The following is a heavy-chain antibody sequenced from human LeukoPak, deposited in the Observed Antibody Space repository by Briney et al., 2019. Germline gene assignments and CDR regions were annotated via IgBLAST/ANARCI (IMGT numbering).Heavy chain of an antibody. CDR1: GFTVSSNY. Sequence: GGSLRLSCAASGFTVSSNYMSWVRQAPGKGLEWVSIIYAGGSTSYADSVKGRFTTSRDSSKNMLYLQMNSLGAEDTAVYYCASPMVRGVINYWGQGTLVTVSS. CDR2: IYAGGST. CDR3: ASPMVRGVINY. D-gene: IGHD3-10*01. V-gene: IGHV3-53*01. J-gene: IGHJ4*02.